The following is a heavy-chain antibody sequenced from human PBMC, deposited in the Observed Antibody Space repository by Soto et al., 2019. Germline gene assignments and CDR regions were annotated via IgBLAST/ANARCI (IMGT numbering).Heavy chain of an antibody. CDR1: GGTFSSYA. Sequence: QVQLVQSGAEVKKPGSSVKVSCKASGGTFSSYAISWVRQAPGQGLEWMGGIIPIFGTANYAQKLQGRVTIAAGESTSTAYMELSSLRCEDSAVYYGERDATRVVWSPSRYYYGMDVWGQGATVTVSS. D-gene: IGHD3-3*01. CDR2: IIPIFGTA. J-gene: IGHJ6*02. CDR3: ERDATRVVWSPSRYYYGMDV. V-gene: IGHV1-69*12.